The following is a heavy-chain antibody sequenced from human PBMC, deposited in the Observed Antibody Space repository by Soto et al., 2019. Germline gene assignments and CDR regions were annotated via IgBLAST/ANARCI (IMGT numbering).Heavy chain of an antibody. Sequence: TLSLTFTVSGGSISSSSYYWGWIRQPPGKGLEWIGSIYYSGSTYYNPSRKSRVTISVDTSKNQFSLKLSYVTAADTAVYYCARSGGYSSSFDWFDPWGQGTLVTVSS. CDR3: ARSGGYSSSFDWFDP. J-gene: IGHJ5*02. CDR2: IYYSGST. V-gene: IGHV4-39*01. CDR1: GGSISSSSYY. D-gene: IGHD6-13*01.